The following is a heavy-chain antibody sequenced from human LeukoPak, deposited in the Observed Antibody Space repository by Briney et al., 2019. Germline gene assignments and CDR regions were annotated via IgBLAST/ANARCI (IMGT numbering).Heavy chain of an antibody. V-gene: IGHV3-23*01. J-gene: IGHJ6*03. CDR3: AKDQRDIVVVPAGVGYYMDV. D-gene: IGHD2-2*01. CDR2: ISGSGVST. Sequence: GGSLRLSCAASGFTFSSYAMSWVRQAAGKGLEWVSAISGSGVSTYYADSVKGRFTISRDNSKNTLYLQMNSLRAEDTAVYYCAKDQRDIVVVPAGVGYYMDVWGKGTTVTVSS. CDR1: GFTFSSYA.